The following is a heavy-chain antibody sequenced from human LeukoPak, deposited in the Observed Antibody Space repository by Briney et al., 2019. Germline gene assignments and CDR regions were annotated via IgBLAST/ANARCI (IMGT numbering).Heavy chain of an antibody. CDR3: ARARGGRDYYGSGTFWPFDY. CDR1: GGSISSYY. D-gene: IGHD3-10*01. V-gene: IGHV4-59*01. CDR2: IYYSGST. Sequence: SETLSLTCTVSGGSISSYYWSWIWQPPGKGLEWIGYIYYSGSTNYNPSLKSRVTISVDTSKNQFSLKLSSVTAADTAVYYCARARGGRDYYGSGTFWPFDYWGQGTLVTVSS. J-gene: IGHJ4*02.